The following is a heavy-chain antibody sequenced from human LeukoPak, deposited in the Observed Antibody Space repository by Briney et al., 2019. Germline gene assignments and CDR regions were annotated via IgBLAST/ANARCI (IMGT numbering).Heavy chain of an antibody. CDR1: GFSVSSNY. Sequence: TGGSLRLSCAASGFSVSSNYMSWVRQAPGKGLEGVSLIYRGGSTYYADSVKGRFTISRDNSKNTLFLQMNSLRAEDTAVYYCARVPLLYGSGMVEGYFDYWGQGTLVTVSS. CDR2: IYRGGST. V-gene: IGHV3-66*01. D-gene: IGHD3-10*01. CDR3: ARVPLLYGSGMVEGYFDY. J-gene: IGHJ4*02.